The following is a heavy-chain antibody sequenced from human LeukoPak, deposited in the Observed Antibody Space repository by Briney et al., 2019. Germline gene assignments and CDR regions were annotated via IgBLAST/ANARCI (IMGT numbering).Heavy chain of an antibody. D-gene: IGHD5-12*01. CDR3: ARSHSGYDPNWFDP. V-gene: IGHV4-30-4*01. Sequence: SQTLSLTCTVSGGSISSGDYYWSWIRQPPGKGLEWIGYIYYSGSTYYNPSLKSRVTISVDTSKNQFSLKLSSVTAADTAVYYCARSHSGYDPNWFDPWGQGTLVTVSS. J-gene: IGHJ5*02. CDR1: GGSISSGDYY. CDR2: IYYSGST.